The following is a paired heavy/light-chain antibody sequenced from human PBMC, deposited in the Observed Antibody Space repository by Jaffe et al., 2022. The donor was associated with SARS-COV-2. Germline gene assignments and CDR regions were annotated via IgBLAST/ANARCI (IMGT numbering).Light chain of an antibody. Sequence: DIQMTQSPSSLSASVGDRVTITCRASQSISSYLNWYQQKPGKAPKLLIYAASSLQSGVPSRFSGSGSGTDFTLTISSLQPEDFATYYCQQSYSTPPVTFGQGTKLEIK. CDR2: AAS. CDR3: QQSYSTPPVT. J-gene: IGKJ2*01. CDR1: QSISSY. V-gene: IGKV1-39*01.
Heavy chain of an antibody. CDR2: ISGSGGST. CDR3: AKDLHTYYYDSSGYYYVKGAFDI. J-gene: IGHJ3*02. D-gene: IGHD3-22*01. V-gene: IGHV3-23*01. CDR1: GFTFSSYA. Sequence: EVQLLESGGGLVQPGGSLRLSCAASGFTFSSYAMSWVRQAPGKGLEWVSAISGSGGSTYYADSVKGRFTISRDNSKNTLYLQMNSLRAEDTAVYYCAKDLHTYYYDSSGYYYVKGAFDIWGQGTMVTVSS.